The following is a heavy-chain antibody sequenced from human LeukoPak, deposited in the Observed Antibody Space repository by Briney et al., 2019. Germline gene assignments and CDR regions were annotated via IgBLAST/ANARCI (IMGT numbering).Heavy chain of an antibody. J-gene: IGHJ4*02. CDR3: ARGNRYYYDSSGYYH. D-gene: IGHD3-22*01. CDR1: GYTFTSYD. V-gene: IGHV1-8*01. CDR2: MNPNSGNT. Sequence: ASVKVSCKASGYTFTSYDINWVRQATGQGLEWMGWMNPNSGNTGYAQKLQGRVTMTTDTSTSTAYMELRSLRSDDTAVYYCARGNRYYYDSSGYYHWGQGTLVTVSS.